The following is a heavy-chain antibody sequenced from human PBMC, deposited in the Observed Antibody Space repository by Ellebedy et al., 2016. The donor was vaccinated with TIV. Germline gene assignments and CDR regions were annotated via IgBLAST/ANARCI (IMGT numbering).Heavy chain of an antibody. J-gene: IGHJ6*02. CDR2: INPDSGGT. CDR1: GYIFTAYY. CDR3: ARVLRATSGMDV. V-gene: IGHV1-2*02. Sequence: ASVKVSCKTSGYIFTAYYIHWVRQAPGQGLEWMGWINPDSGGTNFPQRFHGRVTMTRDTSVNTVYMELSRLQSDDTAVDYCARVLRATSGMDVWGQGTTVTVS. D-gene: IGHD4/OR15-4a*01.